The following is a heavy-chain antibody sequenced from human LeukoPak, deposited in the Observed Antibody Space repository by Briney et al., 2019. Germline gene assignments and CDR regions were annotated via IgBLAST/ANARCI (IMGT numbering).Heavy chain of an antibody. CDR3: ARHVGYSSSWVDY. CDR2: IDPSDSYT. V-gene: IGHV5-10-1*01. Sequence: GESLKISCKGSGYSFTSYWISWVRQMPGKGLEWMGRIDPSDSYTNYSPSFQGHVTISADKSISTAYLQWSSLKASDTAMYYCARHVGYSSSWVDYWGQGTLATVSS. J-gene: IGHJ4*02. D-gene: IGHD6-13*01. CDR1: GYSFTSYW.